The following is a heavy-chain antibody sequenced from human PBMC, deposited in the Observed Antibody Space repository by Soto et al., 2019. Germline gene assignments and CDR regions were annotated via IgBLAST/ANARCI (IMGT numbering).Heavy chain of an antibody. D-gene: IGHD6-19*01. CDR2: INHSGST. Sequence: SETLSLTCAVYGGSFSGYYWSWIRQPPGKGLEWIGEINHSGSTNYNPSLKSRVTISVDTSKNQFSLKLSSVTAADTAVYYCARARIAVAGDFDYWGQGTLVTVSS. CDR3: ARARIAVAGDFDY. J-gene: IGHJ4*02. V-gene: IGHV4-34*01. CDR1: GGSFSGYY.